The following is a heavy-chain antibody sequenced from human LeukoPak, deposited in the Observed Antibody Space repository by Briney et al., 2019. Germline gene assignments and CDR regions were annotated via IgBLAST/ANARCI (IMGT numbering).Heavy chain of an antibody. D-gene: IGHD3-10*01. CDR3: ARGRGYGSGSFILYYYYYGMDV. CDR1: GYTFTGYY. Sequence: GASVKVSCKASGYTFTGYYMHWVRQAPGQGLEWMGWINPNSGGTNYAQKFQGRVTMTRDTSISTAHMELSRLRSDDTAVYYCARGRGYGSGSFILYYYYYGMDVWGQGTTVTVSS. CDR2: INPNSGGT. J-gene: IGHJ6*02. V-gene: IGHV1-2*02.